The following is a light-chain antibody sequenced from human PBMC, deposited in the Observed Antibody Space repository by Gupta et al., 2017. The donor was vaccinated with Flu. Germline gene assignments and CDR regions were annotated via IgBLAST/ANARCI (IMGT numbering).Light chain of an antibody. CDR1: AVPKNY. J-gene: IGLJ3*02. CDR3: FSGDRNGDQGV. CDR2: EDM. V-gene: IGLV3-10*01. Sequence: GQTARSTCSGDAVPKNYAYWYHLTSGRAPSLVIYEDMKRPSGIPERFSGSTSGTMATLTITGGQVDDEGDYYCFSGDRNGDQGVLGGGTKLAVL.